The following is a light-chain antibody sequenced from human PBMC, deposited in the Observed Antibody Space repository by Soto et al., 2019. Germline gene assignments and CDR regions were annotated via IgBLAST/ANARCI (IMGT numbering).Light chain of an antibody. V-gene: IGKV1-5*01. CDR2: EAS. CDR3: QQYSSYSLT. Sequence: DLPMTQSPSTLSASIGDRVTLTCRASQSIRNSLAWYQQKPGKAPRLLIYEASSLESGVPSRLSGSGSGTEFTLTISSLQPDDFATYYCQQYSSYSLTFGQGTKVEF. CDR1: QSIRNS. J-gene: IGKJ1*01.